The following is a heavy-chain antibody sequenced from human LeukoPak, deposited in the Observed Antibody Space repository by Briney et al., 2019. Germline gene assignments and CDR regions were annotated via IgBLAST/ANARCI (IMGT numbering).Heavy chain of an antibody. Sequence: PGGSLRLSCAASGFTFSSYGMHWVRQAPGKGLEWVAVIWYDGINKYYADSVKGRFSISRDNSKNTLYLQMNSLRAEDTAVYYCARVNVCPRCHFDYWGQGTLVTVSS. V-gene: IGHV3-33*01. D-gene: IGHD3-16*01. CDR1: GFTFSSYG. J-gene: IGHJ4*02. CDR3: ARVNVCPRCHFDY. CDR2: IWYDGINK.